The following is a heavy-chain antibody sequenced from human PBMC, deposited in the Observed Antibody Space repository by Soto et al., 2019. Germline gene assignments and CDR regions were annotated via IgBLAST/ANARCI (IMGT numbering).Heavy chain of an antibody. V-gene: IGHV4-4*02. CDR3: ARGQKLVQGGFQP. J-gene: IGHJ5*02. CDR2: IYHSGST. D-gene: IGHD6-13*01. CDR1: GGSISSSNW. Sequence: RSLTFAVSGGSISSSNWWSWVRQPPGKGLEWIGEIYHSGSTNYNPSLKSRVTISVDKSKNQFSLKLSSVTAADTAVYYCARGQKLVQGGFQPWGQGTLVNVSS.